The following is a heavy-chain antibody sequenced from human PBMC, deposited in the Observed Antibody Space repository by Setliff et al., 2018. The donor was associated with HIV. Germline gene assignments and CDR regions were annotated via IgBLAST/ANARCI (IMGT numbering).Heavy chain of an antibody. CDR3: ARLLGRTVMVINAGFDY. Sequence: PSETLSLTCTISNYSISSGHYWGWIRRSPGKGLEWIGNIYHVGRAFYSPSLESRVSISVDTSKNQFSLRLTSVTAADTAVYYCARLLGRTVMVINAGFDYWGQGTLVTVSS. V-gene: IGHV4-38-2*02. J-gene: IGHJ4*02. D-gene: IGHD2-8*01. CDR1: NYSISSGHY. CDR2: IYHVGRA.